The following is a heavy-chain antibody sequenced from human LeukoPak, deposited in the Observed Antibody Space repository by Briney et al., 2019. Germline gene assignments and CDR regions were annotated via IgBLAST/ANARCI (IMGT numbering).Heavy chain of an antibody. D-gene: IGHD3-16*01. CDR1: GGSISNYY. CDR2: IYYSGST. J-gene: IGHJ5*02. CDR3: ARRKSGGEFDP. Sequence: SETLSLTCTVSGGSISNYYWSWIRQPPGKGLEWIGYIYYSGSTNYNPSLKSRVTISVDTSKNQFSLKLSSVTAADTAVYYCARRKSGGEFDPWGQGTLVTVSS. V-gene: IGHV4-59*08.